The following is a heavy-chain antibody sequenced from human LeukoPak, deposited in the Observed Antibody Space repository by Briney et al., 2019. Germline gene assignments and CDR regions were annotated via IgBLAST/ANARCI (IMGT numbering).Heavy chain of an antibody. D-gene: IGHD3-10*01. Sequence: PSETLSLTCTVFGYYITTGYYWGWIRQPPGKGLEWIGSIYHSGSTFYNPSLKSRVTISVDTSKNQFSLKLSSVTAADTAIYYCARDQDYYGSGSYGPDHWGQGTQVTVSS. J-gene: IGHJ4*02. CDR3: ARDQDYYGSGSYGPDH. V-gene: IGHV4-38-2*02. CDR1: GYYITTGYY. CDR2: IYHSGST.